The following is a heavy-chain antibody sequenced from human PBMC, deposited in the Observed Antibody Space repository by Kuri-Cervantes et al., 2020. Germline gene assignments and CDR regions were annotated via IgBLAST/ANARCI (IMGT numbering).Heavy chain of an antibody. CDR2: IKQDGSEK. J-gene: IGHJ6*03. CDR3: ARIPTYYDFWSVTTLYYYYMDV. V-gene: IGHV3-7*01. D-gene: IGHD3-3*01. CDR1: GFTFSSYW. Sequence: GGSLRLSCAASGFTFSSYWTSWVRQAPGKGLEWVANIKQDGSEKYYVDSVKGRFTIPRDNAKNSLYLQMNSLRAEDTAVYYCARIPTYYDFWSVTTLYYYYMDVWGKGTTVTVSS.